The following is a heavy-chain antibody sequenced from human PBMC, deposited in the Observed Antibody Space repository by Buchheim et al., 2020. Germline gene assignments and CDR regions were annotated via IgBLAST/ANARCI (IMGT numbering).Heavy chain of an antibody. CDR3: AKDRGYSYGSYFDY. CDR2: ISYDGSNK. CDR1: GFTFSSYG. V-gene: IGHV3-30*18. Sequence: QVQLVESGGGVVQPGRSLRLSCAASGFTFSSYGMHWVRQAPGKGLEWVAVISYDGSNKYYADSVKGRFTISRDNSKNTLYLKMNSLRAEDTAVYYCAKDRGYSYGSYFDYWGQGTL. J-gene: IGHJ4*02. D-gene: IGHD5-18*01.